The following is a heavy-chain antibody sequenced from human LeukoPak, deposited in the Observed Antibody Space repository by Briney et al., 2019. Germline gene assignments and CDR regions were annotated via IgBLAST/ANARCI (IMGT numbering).Heavy chain of an antibody. D-gene: IGHD2-2*01. CDR1: GGSIRSYY. CDR3: AGVVEVPAATGLWFDP. V-gene: IGHV4-59*01. Sequence: SETLSLTCTVSGGSIRSYYWSWIRQPPGKGLEWIGYIYYSGSTNYNPSLKGRVTISEDTSKNQFSLKLSSVTAADTAVYYCAGVVEVPAATGLWFDPWGQGTLVTVFS. CDR2: IYYSGST. J-gene: IGHJ5*02.